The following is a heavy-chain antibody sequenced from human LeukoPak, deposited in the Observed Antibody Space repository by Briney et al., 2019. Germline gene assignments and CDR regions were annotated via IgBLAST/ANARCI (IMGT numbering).Heavy chain of an antibody. Sequence: ASVKVSCKASGGTFSSYAISWVRQAPGQGLEWMGGIIPIFGTANYAQKFQGRVTITTDESTSTAYMELSSLRSEDTAVYYCARDSQHLVATWDYWGQGTLVTVSS. D-gene: IGHD5-12*01. J-gene: IGHJ4*02. CDR1: GGTFSSYA. CDR2: IIPIFGTA. V-gene: IGHV1-69*05. CDR3: ARDSQHLVATWDY.